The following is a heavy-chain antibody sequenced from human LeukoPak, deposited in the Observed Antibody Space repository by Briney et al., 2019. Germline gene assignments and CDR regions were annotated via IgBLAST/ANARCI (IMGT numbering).Heavy chain of an antibody. CDR2: ISSNGGST. CDR1: GFTFSSYA. Sequence: GGSLRLSCAASGFTFSSYAMHWVRQAPGKGLEYVSAISSNGGSTYYANSVKGRFTISRDNSKNTLFLQVGSLRAVDMAVYYCARGGSIAARPIDYWGQGTLVTVSS. V-gene: IGHV3-64*01. J-gene: IGHJ4*02. D-gene: IGHD6-6*01. CDR3: ARGGSIAARPIDY.